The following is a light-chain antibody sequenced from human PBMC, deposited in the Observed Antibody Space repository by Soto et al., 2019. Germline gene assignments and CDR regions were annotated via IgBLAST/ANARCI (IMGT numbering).Light chain of an antibody. CDR1: QTVSTNY. Sequence: EIVLTHSPGTLSLSPWERATLSCRASQTVSTNYLAWYQQKPGQAPRLLIYGASSRATGIPDRFSGSESGTDFTLTISRLEPEDFAVYYCQQYGSSPKFGQGTKVDIK. V-gene: IGKV3-20*01. CDR2: GAS. J-gene: IGKJ1*01. CDR3: QQYGSSPK.